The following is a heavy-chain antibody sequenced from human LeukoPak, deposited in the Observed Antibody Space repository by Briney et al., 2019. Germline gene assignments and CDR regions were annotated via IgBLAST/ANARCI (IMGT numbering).Heavy chain of an antibody. J-gene: IGHJ4*02. V-gene: IGHV3-33*01. CDR3: ARGPTSTAMAYFDY. CDR1: GFTFSSYG. Sequence: GGSLRLSCAASGFTFSSYGMHWVRQAPGKGLEWVAVIWYDGSNKYYADSVKGRFTISRDNSKNTLYLQMNSLRAEDTAVYYCARGPTSTAMAYFDYWGQGTLVTVSS. CDR2: IWYDGSNK. D-gene: IGHD5-18*01.